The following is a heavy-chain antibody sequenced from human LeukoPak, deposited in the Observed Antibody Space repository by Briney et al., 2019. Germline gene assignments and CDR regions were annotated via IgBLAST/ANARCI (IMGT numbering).Heavy chain of an antibody. CDR2: IIPIFGTA. CDR1: GGTFSSYA. Sequence: GASVKVSCEASGGTFSSYAISWVRQAPGQGLEWMGGIIPIFGTANYAQKFQGRVTITADESTSTAYMELSSLRSEDTAVYYCARDHYDILTGYYRWFDPWGQGTLVTVSS. V-gene: IGHV1-69*13. CDR3: ARDHYDILTGYYRWFDP. D-gene: IGHD3-9*01. J-gene: IGHJ5*02.